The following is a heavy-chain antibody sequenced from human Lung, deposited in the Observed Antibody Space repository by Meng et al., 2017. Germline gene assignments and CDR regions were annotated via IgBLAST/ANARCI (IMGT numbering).Heavy chain of an antibody. V-gene: IGHV4-34*02. J-gene: IGHJ5*02. D-gene: IGHD3-10*01. CDR2: IIDSGST. Sequence: QVQLQQWGAGLLKPSETLSLTCAVYGGSFSGYYWSWIRQPPGKGLEWIGEIIDSGSTNYNPSLKSRVTISVDTSKNQFSLRVTSVTAADRAVYYCARGSITMVRGVSVFDPWGQGTLVTVSS. CDR1: GGSFSGYY. CDR3: ARGSITMVRGVSVFDP.